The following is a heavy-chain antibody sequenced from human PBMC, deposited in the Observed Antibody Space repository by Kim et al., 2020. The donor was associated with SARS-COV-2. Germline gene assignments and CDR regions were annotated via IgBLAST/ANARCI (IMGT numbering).Heavy chain of an antibody. V-gene: IGHV3-48*02. CDR1: EFTFSSYS. CDR2: ISSSGTTV. CDR3: VRGRPGYMDV. Sequence: GGSLRLSCSPSEFTFSSYSMIWVRQAPGKGLDWVSYISSSGTTVYYADSVKGRFTISRDNAKNLFDLQLSSLRDEDTAVYYCVRGRPGYMDVLGKGTTVT. J-gene: IGHJ6*03.